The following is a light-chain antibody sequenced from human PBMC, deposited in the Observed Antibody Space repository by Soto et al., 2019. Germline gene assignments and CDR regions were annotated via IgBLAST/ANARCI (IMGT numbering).Light chain of an antibody. CDR1: QSVSSN. CDR3: QHYNNWPYT. Sequence: EILMTQSPATLSVSPGERATLSCRASQSVSSNLAWYQQKPGQAPRLLIYGVSNRATGIPARFRGSGSGTEFTLTISSLQSEDFAVYYCQHYNNWPYTFGQGTKLEIK. J-gene: IGKJ2*01. V-gene: IGKV3-15*01. CDR2: GVS.